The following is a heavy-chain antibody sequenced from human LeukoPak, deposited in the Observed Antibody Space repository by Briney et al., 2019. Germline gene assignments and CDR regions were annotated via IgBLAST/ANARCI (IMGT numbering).Heavy chain of an antibody. Sequence: PSETLSLTCTVSGGSIGSGGYYWSWIRQPPGKGLEWIGYIYYSGSTNYNPSLKSRVTISVDTSKNQFSLKLSSVTAADTAVYYCATSYSNYTPYFDYWGQGTLVTVSS. D-gene: IGHD4-4*01. CDR1: GGSIGSGGYY. CDR3: ATSYSNYTPYFDY. J-gene: IGHJ4*02. CDR2: IYYSGST. V-gene: IGHV4-61*08.